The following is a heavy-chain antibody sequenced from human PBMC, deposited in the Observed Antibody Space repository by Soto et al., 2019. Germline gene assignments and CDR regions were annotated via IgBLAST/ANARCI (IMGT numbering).Heavy chain of an antibody. CDR2: MNPNSGNT. J-gene: IGHJ4*02. Sequence: QVQLVQSGAEVKKPGASVKVSCKASGYTFTSYDINWVRQATGQGLEWMGWMNPNSGNTGYAQKFQGRVTMTGNTSISTAYMELSSLRSEDTAVYYCARAVPVGYCSGGSCYPLGYWGQGTLVTVSS. CDR1: GYTFTSYD. D-gene: IGHD2-15*01. CDR3: ARAVPVGYCSGGSCYPLGY. V-gene: IGHV1-8*01.